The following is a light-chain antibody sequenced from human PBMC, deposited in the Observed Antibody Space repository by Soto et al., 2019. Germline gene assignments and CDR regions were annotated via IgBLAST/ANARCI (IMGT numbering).Light chain of an antibody. V-gene: IGKV1-5*01. CDR3: QQYHSYWT. CDR2: DAS. Sequence: DIQMTQSPSTLSASVGDRVTITCRAGQNISSRLAWFQQTPGKAPNLLIYDASSLESGVPQRFSGSGSGTEFTLTISRLQTDDFSTYYCQQYHSYWTFGQGTKVDIK. CDR1: QNISSR. J-gene: IGKJ1*01.